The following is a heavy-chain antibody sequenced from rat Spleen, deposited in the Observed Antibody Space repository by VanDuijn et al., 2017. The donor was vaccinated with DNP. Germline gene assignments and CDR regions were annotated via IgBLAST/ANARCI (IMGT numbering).Heavy chain of an antibody. Sequence: EVQLKESGPGLVQPSPTLSLTCTVSKFSLTDYSIHWVRQPPGRGLEWVGVMWSGGTTANNSALKSRLSISRDTSKSQVFLKMNSLQTEDTAIYYCTRDGSPYYSSYMDVMDAWGRGASVTVSS. J-gene: IGHJ4*01. CDR2: MWSGGTT. CDR1: KFSLTDYS. D-gene: IGHD1-2*01. CDR3: TRDGSPYYSSYMDVMDA. V-gene: IGHV2S63*01.